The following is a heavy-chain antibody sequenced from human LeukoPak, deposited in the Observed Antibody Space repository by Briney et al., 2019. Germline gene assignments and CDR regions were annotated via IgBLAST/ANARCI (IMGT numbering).Heavy chain of an antibody. CDR1: GYNFDRYG. V-gene: IGHV1-18*04. J-gene: IGHJ3*02. CDR3: ARVGGGTGFTDAFDI. D-gene: IGHD2-15*01. CDR2: ISAYNGNT. Sequence: ASVKVSCKGSGYNFDRYGVNWVRQAPGQGLEWMGWISAYNGNTNYAQKLQGRVTMTTDTSTSTAYMELRSLRSDDTAVYYCARVGGGTGFTDAFDIWGQGTMVTVSS.